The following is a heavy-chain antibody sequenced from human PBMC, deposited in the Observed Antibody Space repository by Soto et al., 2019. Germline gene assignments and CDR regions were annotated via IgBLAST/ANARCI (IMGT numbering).Heavy chain of an antibody. D-gene: IGHD3-9*01. CDR2: IYTSGST. CDR3: ARDTPADILVPDAFDI. Sequence: SETLSLTFTVSGGSISSYDWSWIRQPAGKGLEWIGRIYTSGSTNYNPSLKSRVTMSVDTSKNQFSLKLSSVTAADTAVYYCARDTPADILVPDAFDIWGQGTMVTVSS. CDR1: GGSISSYD. J-gene: IGHJ3*02. V-gene: IGHV4-4*07.